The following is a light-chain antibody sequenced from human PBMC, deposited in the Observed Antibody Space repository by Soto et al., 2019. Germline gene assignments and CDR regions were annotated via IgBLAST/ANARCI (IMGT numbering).Light chain of an antibody. CDR2: ATS. V-gene: IGKV3-20*01. CDR1: QSVDSTY. CDR3: QQYDTSPPIYT. Sequence: EIVLTQSPGTLSLSPGEGATLSCRASQSVDSTYLAWYQQKPDQSPRLLIYATSTRAAGIPDRFSGSGSGTDFTLTISRLEPDDVAVYYCQQYDTSPPIYTFGQGTKVEIK. J-gene: IGKJ2*01.